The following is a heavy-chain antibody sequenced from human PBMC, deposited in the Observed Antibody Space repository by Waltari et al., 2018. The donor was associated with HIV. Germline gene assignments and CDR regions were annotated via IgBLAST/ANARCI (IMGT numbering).Heavy chain of an antibody. J-gene: IGHJ4*02. CDR1: GGSFSGYY. CDR2: INHSGST. D-gene: IGHD2-15*01. CDR3: ARGKGVVVAAYYYFDY. Sequence: QVQLQQWGAGLLKPSETLSLTCAVYGGSFSGYYWSWIRQPPGKGLEWIGEINHSGSTNYNPSLKSRVTISVDTSKNQFSLKLSSVTAADTAVYYCARGKGVVVAAYYYFDYWGQGTLVTVSS. V-gene: IGHV4-34*01.